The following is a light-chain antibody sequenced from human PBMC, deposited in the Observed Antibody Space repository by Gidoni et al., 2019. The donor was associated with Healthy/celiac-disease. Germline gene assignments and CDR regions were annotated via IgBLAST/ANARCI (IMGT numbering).Light chain of an antibody. CDR3: QQSYSTPRLT. CDR2: DAS. CDR1: QSISSY. Sequence: DIQTTQSPSSLSASVGDRVTITCRASQSISSYLHWYQQKPGKAPKLLIYDASSLQSGVPSRFSGSGSGTDFTLTISSLQPEDFATYYCQQSYSTPRLTFGGXTKVEIK. J-gene: IGKJ4*01. V-gene: IGKV1-39*01.